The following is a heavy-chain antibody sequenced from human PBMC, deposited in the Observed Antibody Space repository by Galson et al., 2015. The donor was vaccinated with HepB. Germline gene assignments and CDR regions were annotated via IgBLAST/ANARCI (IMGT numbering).Heavy chain of an antibody. D-gene: IGHD4-23*01. Sequence: SVKVSCKAPGYTFTGYYMHWVRQAPGQGLEWMERINPNSGGTNYAQKFQGRVTMTRDTSISTAYMELSRLRSDDTAVYYCAREIGTTVVTPGYWGQGTLVTVSS. V-gene: IGHV1-2*06. CDR3: AREIGTTVVTPGY. J-gene: IGHJ4*02. CDR2: INPNSGGT. CDR1: GYTFTGYY.